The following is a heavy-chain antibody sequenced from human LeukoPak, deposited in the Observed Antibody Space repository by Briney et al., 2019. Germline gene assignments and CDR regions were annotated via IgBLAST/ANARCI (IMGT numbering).Heavy chain of an antibody. V-gene: IGHV1-58*01. CDR3: AADLFCSSTSCQDY. D-gene: IGHD2-2*01. Sequence: ASVKVSCKASGFTFTSSAVQWVRQARGQRLEWIGWIVVGSGNTNYAQKFQERVTITRDMSTSTAYMELRSLRSEDTAVYYCAADLFCSSTSCQDYWGQGTLVTVSS. CDR1: GFTFTSSA. CDR2: IVVGSGNT. J-gene: IGHJ4*02.